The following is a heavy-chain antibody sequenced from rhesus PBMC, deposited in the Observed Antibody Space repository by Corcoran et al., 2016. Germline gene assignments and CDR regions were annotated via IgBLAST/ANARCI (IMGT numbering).Heavy chain of an antibody. V-gene: IGHV3-118*01. J-gene: IGHJ5-1*01. Sequence: EVQLVESGGVLVQPGGSLSLSCAASGFTFSSSAMHWVRPASGKGLEWVGRIRSKSNNYETGYAASGKGRFTISRDDSKNTAYLQMNSLKTEDTAVYYCARGPAAPYVWGPGVLVTVSS. CDR3: ARGPAAPYV. CDR1: GFTFSSSA. D-gene: IGHD6-31*01. CDR2: IRSKSNNYET.